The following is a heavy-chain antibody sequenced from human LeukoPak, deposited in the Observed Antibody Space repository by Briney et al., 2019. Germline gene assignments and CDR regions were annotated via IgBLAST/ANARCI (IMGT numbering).Heavy chain of an antibody. J-gene: IGHJ4*02. CDR1: GFTFSSYW. D-gene: IGHD3-10*01. CDR2: IKQDGSEK. Sequence: PGGSLRLSCAASGFTFSSYWMSWVRQAPGKGLEWVANIKQDGSEKYYVDSVKGRFTISRDNAKDSLYLQMNSLRAEDTAVYYCARNYGSGSYLHEYYFDYWGQGTLVTVSS. V-gene: IGHV3-7*01. CDR3: ARNYGSGSYLHEYYFDY.